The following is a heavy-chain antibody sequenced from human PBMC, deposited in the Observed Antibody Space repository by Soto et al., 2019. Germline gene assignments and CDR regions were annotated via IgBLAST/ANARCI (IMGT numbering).Heavy chain of an antibody. Sequence: QVQLVQSGAEVKKPGSSVKVSCKASGGTFSSYAISWVRQAPGQGLEWMGGIIPIFGTANYAQKFQGRVTITADESTSXDYMELSSLRSEDTDVYYCAREGGVTPPDYYYGMDVWGQGTTVTVSS. D-gene: IGHD2-21*02. CDR3: AREGGVTPPDYYYGMDV. CDR2: IIPIFGTA. J-gene: IGHJ6*02. V-gene: IGHV1-69*12. CDR1: GGTFSSYA.